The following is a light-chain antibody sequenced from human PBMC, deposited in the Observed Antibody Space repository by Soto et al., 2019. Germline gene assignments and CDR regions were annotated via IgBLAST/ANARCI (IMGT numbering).Light chain of an antibody. CDR1: QSVRSN. CDR2: DAS. Sequence: EIVMTQSPATLSVSPGERATLSCRARQSVRSNLAWYQQIPGQAPRLLIYDASTGATGIPARFSGSGSGTEFTLTISSLQSEDFAVYYCQQYHDRPYTFGQGAKLEIK. J-gene: IGKJ2*01. CDR3: QQYHDRPYT. V-gene: IGKV3-15*01.